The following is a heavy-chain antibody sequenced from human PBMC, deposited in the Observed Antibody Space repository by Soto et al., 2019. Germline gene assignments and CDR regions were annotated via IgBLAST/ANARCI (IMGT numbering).Heavy chain of an antibody. CDR3: ARASGYYRSTDAFDI. Sequence: PGGSLRLSCAASGFTFSSYAMHWVRQAPGKGLEWVAVISYDGSNKYYADSVKGRFTISRDNSKNTLYLQMNSLRAEDTAVYYCARASGYYRSTDAFDIWGEGTMVTVSS. J-gene: IGHJ3*02. D-gene: IGHD3-22*01. CDR1: GFTFSSYA. V-gene: IGHV3-30-3*01. CDR2: ISYDGSNK.